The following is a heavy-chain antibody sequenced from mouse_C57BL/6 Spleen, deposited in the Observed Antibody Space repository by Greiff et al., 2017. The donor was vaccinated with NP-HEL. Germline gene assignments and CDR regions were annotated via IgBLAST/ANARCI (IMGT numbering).Heavy chain of an antibody. J-gene: IGHJ4*01. CDR3: ARRIYYYGSSYVYYAMDY. V-gene: IGHV5-6*02. CDR1: GFTFSSYG. Sequence: EVKLQESGGDLVKPGGSLKLSCAASGFTFSSYGMSWVRQTPDKRLEWVATISSGGSYTYYPDSVKGRFTISRDNAKNTLYLQMSSLKSEDTAMCYCARRIYYYGSSYVYYAMDYWGQGTSVTVSS. D-gene: IGHD1-1*01. CDR2: ISSGGSYT.